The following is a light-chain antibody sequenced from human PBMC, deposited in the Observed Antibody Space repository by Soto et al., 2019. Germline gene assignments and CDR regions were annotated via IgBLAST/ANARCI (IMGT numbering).Light chain of an antibody. CDR2: KAS. CDR1: QSISSW. J-gene: IGKJ2*01. V-gene: IGKV1-5*03. Sequence: DIQMTQSPSTLSASVGDRVTITCWASQSISSWVAWYQQKPGKAPKLLIYKASSLESGVPSRFSGSGSGTEFTLTISSLQPDDFATYYCQEYKSYSTFGQGTKLEIK. CDR3: QEYKSYST.